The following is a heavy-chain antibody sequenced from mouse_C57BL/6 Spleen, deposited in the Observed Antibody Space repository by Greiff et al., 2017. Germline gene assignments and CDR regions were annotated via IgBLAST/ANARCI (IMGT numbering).Heavy chain of an antibody. CDR2: ISGGGGNT. CDR1: GFTFSSYT. CDR3: ARRSDYDGGYAMDY. Sequence: EVKVVESGGGLVKPGGSLKLSCAASGFTFSSYTMSWVRQTPEKRLEWVATISGGGGNTYYPDSVKGRFTISRDNAKNTLYLQMSSLRSEDTALYYCARRSDYDGGYAMDYWGQGTSVTVSS. V-gene: IGHV5-9*01. J-gene: IGHJ4*01. D-gene: IGHD2-4*01.